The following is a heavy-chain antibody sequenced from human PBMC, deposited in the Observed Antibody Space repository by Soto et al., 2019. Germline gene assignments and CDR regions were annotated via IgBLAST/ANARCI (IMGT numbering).Heavy chain of an antibody. J-gene: IGHJ4*02. V-gene: IGHV3-53*01. CDR2: IYTGATT. Sequence: QTGGSLRLSCAASGFTVSTNYMSWVRQAPGKGLEWVSVIYTGATTYYADSVKGRFIISRDNSKNTVYLQMNSLRAEDTAVYYCARESSSFYYFHNWGQGTLVTVSS. CDR3: ARESSSFYYFHN. D-gene: IGHD2-2*01. CDR1: GFTVSTNY.